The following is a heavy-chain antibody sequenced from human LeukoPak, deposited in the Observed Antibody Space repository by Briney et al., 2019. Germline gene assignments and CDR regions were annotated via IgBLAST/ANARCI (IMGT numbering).Heavy chain of an antibody. CDR3: ARDGYNCFDY. CDR2: ISSSSSSI. V-gene: IGHV3-48*01. D-gene: IGHD5-24*01. CDR1: GFTFSSYA. J-gene: IGHJ4*02. Sequence: GSLRLSCAASGFTFSSYAMHWVRQAPGKGLEWISYISSSSSSIYYADSVKGRFTISRDNAKNSLYLQMNSLRAEDTAVHYCARDGYNCFDYWGQGTLVTVSS.